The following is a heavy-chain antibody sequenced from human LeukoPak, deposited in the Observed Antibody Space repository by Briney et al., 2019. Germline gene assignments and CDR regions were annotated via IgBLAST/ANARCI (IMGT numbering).Heavy chain of an antibody. CDR1: GFTFSSYA. CDR3: ARAVGFGELFYFDY. J-gene: IGHJ4*02. D-gene: IGHD3-10*01. Sequence: GGSLRLSCAACGFTFSSYAMSLVRQAPGKGLEWVSAISGSGGSTYYADSVKGRFTISRDNSKNTLYLQMNSLRAEDTAVYYCARAVGFGELFYFDYWGQGTLVTVSS. CDR2: ISGSGGST. V-gene: IGHV3-23*01.